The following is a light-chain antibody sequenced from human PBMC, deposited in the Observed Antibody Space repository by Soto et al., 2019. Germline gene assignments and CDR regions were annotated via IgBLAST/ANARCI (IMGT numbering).Light chain of an antibody. CDR2: EAS. J-gene: IGKJ1*01. CDR1: QSISSW. Sequence: DIQMTQSPSTLSASVGDRVTITCRASQSISSWLAWYQQKPGKAPKLLIYEASSLDIGVPSRFSGSGSGTELTLTISILQPDDFATYYGQHYNSYSWTFGQGTKVEIK. CDR3: QHYNSYSWT. V-gene: IGKV1-5*03.